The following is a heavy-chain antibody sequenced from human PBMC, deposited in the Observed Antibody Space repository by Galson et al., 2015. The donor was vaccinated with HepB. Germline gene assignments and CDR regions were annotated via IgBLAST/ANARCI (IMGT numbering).Heavy chain of an antibody. CDR2: INPSGGST. Sequence: SVKVSCKASGYTFTRYHMHWVRQAPGQGLEWMGIINPSGGSTTYAQKFQGRVTMTRDTSTSTVYMELDSLRSEDTAVYYCARRDCSSISCSWFDPWGQGTLVTVSS. V-gene: IGHV1-46*01. J-gene: IGHJ5*02. CDR1: GYTFTRYH. CDR3: ARRDCSSISCSWFDP. D-gene: IGHD2-2*01.